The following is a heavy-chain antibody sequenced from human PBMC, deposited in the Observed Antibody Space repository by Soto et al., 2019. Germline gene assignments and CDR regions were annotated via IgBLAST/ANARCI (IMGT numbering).Heavy chain of an antibody. CDR2: IYYSGST. CDR1: GGSISSYY. V-gene: IGHV4-59*01. Sequence: SETLSLTCTVSGGSISSYYWSWIRQPPGKGLEWIGYIYYSGSTNYNPSLKSRVTISVDTSKNQFSLKLGSVTAADTAVYYCAREGSYYYDSSGYYYGWFDPWGQGTLVTVSS. J-gene: IGHJ5*02. CDR3: AREGSYYYDSSGYYYGWFDP. D-gene: IGHD3-22*01.